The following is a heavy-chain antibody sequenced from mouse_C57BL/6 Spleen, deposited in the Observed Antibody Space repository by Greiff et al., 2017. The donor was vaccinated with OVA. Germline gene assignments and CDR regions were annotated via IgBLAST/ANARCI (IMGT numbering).Heavy chain of an antibody. CDR3: ARDGNPYAMDY. J-gene: IGHJ4*01. V-gene: IGHV1-53*01. CDR2: INPSNGGT. CDR1: GYTFTSYW. Sequence: QVHVKQPGTELVKPGASVKLSCKASGYTFTSYWMHWVKQRPGQGLEWIGNINPSNGGTNYNEKFKSKATLTVDKSSSTAYMQLSSLTSEDSAVYYCARDGNPYAMDYWGQGTSVTVSS. D-gene: IGHD2-1*01.